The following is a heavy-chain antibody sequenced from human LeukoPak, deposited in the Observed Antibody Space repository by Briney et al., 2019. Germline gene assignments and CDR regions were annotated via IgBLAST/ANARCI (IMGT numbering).Heavy chain of an antibody. D-gene: IGHD3-10*01. V-gene: IGHV3-23*01. Sequence: GGSLRLSCVASGFPFSSYAMSWVRQAPGKGLEWVASVSSSDDNTYSADSVKGRFTISRDNSKRTVFLQMNNLRAEDTAMYYCATVSGGDYFDYWGQGTLVTVSS. J-gene: IGHJ4*02. CDR1: GFPFSSYA. CDR3: ATVSGGDYFDY. CDR2: VSSSDDNT.